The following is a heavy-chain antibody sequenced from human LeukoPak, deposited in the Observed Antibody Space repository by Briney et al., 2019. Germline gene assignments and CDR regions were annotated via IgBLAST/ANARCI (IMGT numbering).Heavy chain of an antibody. Sequence: GASVKVSCKASGYTFTSYDINWVRQATGQGLEWMGWMNPNSGNTGYAQKFQGRVTMTSNTSISTAYMELSSLRSEDTALYYCARVPRGSSWSRDAFDIWGQGTMVTVSS. D-gene: IGHD6-13*01. CDR1: GYTFTSYD. V-gene: IGHV1-8*01. CDR3: ARVPRGSSWSRDAFDI. J-gene: IGHJ3*02. CDR2: MNPNSGNT.